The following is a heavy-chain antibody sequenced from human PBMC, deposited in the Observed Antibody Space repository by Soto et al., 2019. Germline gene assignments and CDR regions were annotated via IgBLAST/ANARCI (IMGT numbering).Heavy chain of an antibody. CDR1: GCSIRTNY. D-gene: IGHD2-2*01. CDR3: ARAPANVLGHYYYGMDV. CDR2: IYSSGST. Sequence: SETLSLTCPVSGCSIRTNYWTWIRMPPGKGPEWIGYIYSSGSTNYNPSLRGRVTLSVDASKNQVSLKLSSVTAADTAVYYCARAPANVLGHYYYGMDVWGHGTTVTVS. J-gene: IGHJ6*02. V-gene: IGHV4-59*01.